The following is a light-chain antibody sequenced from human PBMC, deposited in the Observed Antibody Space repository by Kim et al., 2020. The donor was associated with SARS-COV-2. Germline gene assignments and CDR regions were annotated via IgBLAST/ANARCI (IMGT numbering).Light chain of an antibody. CDR3: QQYYRYPRT. J-gene: IGKJ1*01. Sequence: AIRMTQSPSSFSASTGDRVTITCRATQAISSYLAWYQQKPGKAPKLLIYAASTLQSGVPSRFSGSGSGTDFTLTISCLQSEDFATYYCQQYYRYPRTFGPGTKVDIK. CDR1: QAISSY. CDR2: AAS. V-gene: IGKV1-8*01.